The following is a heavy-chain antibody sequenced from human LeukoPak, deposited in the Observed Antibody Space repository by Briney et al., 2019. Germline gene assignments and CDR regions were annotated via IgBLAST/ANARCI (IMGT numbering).Heavy chain of an antibody. D-gene: IGHD1-26*01. J-gene: IGHJ6*02. V-gene: IGHV4-4*02. CDR2: IYHSGST. CDR3: ARDHGIVGATTYYYGMDV. CDR1: GGSISSSNW. Sequence: MTSETLSLTCAVSGGSISSSNWWSWVRQPPGKGLEWIGEIYHSGSTNYNPSLKSRVTISVDKSKNQFSLKLSSVTAADTAVYYCARDHGIVGATTYYYGMDVWGQGTTVTVSS.